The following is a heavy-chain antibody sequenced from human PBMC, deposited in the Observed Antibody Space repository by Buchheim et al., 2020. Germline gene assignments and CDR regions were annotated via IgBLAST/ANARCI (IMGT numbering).Heavy chain of an antibody. CDR3: ARDKPADGSGYNNQFDY. V-gene: IGHV3-48*03. CDR1: GFTFRNYE. CDR2: IDTSGRLI. D-gene: IGHD3-22*01. Sequence: EVQLMESGGGLVKPGGSLRLSCAASGFTFRNYEMNWVRQAPGKGLEWISYIDTSGRLIFYADSVKGRFTVSRDNAKHSLFLQINSRRAEDTAVYYCARDKPADGSGYNNQFDYWGQGTL. J-gene: IGHJ4*02.